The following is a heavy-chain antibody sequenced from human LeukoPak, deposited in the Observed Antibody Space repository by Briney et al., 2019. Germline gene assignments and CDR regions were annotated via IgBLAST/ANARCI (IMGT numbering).Heavy chain of an antibody. J-gene: IGHJ2*01. Sequence: SQTLSLTCTVSGGSISSGDYYWSWIRQPPGKGLEWIGYIYYSGSTYYNPSLKSRVTISVDTSKNQFSLKMNSVTAADTAVYFCARDIAVTGLTYFDLWGRGTLVTVSS. V-gene: IGHV4-30-4*08. CDR2: IYYSGST. D-gene: IGHD6-19*01. CDR3: ARDIAVTGLTYFDL. CDR1: GGSISSGDYY.